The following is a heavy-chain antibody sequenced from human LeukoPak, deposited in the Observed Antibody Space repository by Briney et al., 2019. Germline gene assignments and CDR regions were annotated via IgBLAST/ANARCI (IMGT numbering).Heavy chain of an antibody. CDR1: GGSFSGYY. CDR3: ARADYLYYGMDV. V-gene: IGHV4-34*01. Sequence: ASETLSLTCAVYGGSFSGYYWSWIRQPPGKGLEWIGEINHSGSTNYNPSLKSRVTISVDTSKNQFSLKLSSVTAADTAVYYCARADYLYYGMDVWGQGTTVTVSS. D-gene: IGHD4-11*01. CDR2: INHSGST. J-gene: IGHJ6*02.